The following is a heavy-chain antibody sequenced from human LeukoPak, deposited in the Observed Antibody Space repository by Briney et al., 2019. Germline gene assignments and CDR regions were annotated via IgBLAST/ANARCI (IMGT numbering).Heavy chain of an antibody. J-gene: IGHJ4*02. Sequence: GGSLRLSCVASGFTFSNFGMDWVRQAPGNGLEWVAFIQYDEADKFYTDSVKGRFTISSDNSRNTLYLQINSLRAEDTAVYYSAKDVQLFPFDYWGQRALVTVSS. V-gene: IGHV3-30*02. CDR3: AKDVQLFPFDY. D-gene: IGHD1-1*01. CDR1: GFTFSNFG. CDR2: IQYDEADK.